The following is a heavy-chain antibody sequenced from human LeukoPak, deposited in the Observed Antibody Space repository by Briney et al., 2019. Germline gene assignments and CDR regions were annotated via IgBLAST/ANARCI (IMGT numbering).Heavy chain of an antibody. V-gene: IGHV4-59*01. D-gene: IGHD2-2*01. Sequence: PSETLSLTCTVSGGSISSYYWSWIRQPPGKGLEWIGYIYYSGSTNYNPSLKSRVTISVDTSKNQFPLKLSSVTAADTAVYYCARLASTNWFDPWGQGTLVTVSS. J-gene: IGHJ5*02. CDR2: IYYSGST. CDR1: GGSISSYY. CDR3: ARLASTNWFDP.